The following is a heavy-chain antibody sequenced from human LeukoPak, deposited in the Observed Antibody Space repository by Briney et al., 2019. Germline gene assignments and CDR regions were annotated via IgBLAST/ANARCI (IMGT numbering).Heavy chain of an antibody. CDR1: GYTFTGYY. CDR3: ARDRGWGQWGYYYMDV. D-gene: IGHD6-19*01. J-gene: IGHJ6*03. CDR2: INPNSGDT. Sequence: ASVKVSCKASGYTFTGYYMHWVRQAPGQGLEWMGWINPNSGDTNYAQKFQGRVAMTRDTSISTAYMELSRLRSDDTAVYYCARDRGWGQWGYYYMDVWGKGTTVTVSS. V-gene: IGHV1-2*02.